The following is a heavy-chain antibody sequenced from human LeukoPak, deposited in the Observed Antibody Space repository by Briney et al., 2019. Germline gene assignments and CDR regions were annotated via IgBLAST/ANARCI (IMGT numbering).Heavy chain of an antibody. CDR3: ARSHNYDFWSGVEYFQH. J-gene: IGHJ1*01. D-gene: IGHD3-3*01. V-gene: IGHV1-2*02. Sequence: GASVKVSCKASGYTFTGYYMHWVRQAPGQGLEWMGWINPNSGGTNYAQKFQGRVTMTRDTSISTAYMELSRLRSDDTAVYYCARSHNYDFWSGVEYFQHWGQGTLVTVSS. CDR1: GYTFTGYY. CDR2: INPNSGGT.